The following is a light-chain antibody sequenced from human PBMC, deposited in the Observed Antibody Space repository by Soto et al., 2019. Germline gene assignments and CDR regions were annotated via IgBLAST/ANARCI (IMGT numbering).Light chain of an antibody. CDR2: DNH. CDR3: ATWDSSLSAVV. V-gene: IGLV1-51*01. J-gene: IGLJ2*01. CDR1: GSNIGNNY. Sequence: QSVLTQPPSVSAAPGQKVTISCSGSGSNIGNNYVSWFQQLPGTAPKLLIYDNHQRPSGIPDRFSGSKSGSSATLGITGLQTGDGADYYCATWDSSLSAVVFGGGTKVTVL.